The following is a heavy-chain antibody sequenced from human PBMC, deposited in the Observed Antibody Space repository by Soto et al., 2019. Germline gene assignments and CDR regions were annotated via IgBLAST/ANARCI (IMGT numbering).Heavy chain of an antibody. V-gene: IGHV3-30*18. CDR3: AKDRDSSGYLYYYGMDV. CDR1: GFTFSSYG. D-gene: IGHD3-22*01. Sequence: LRLSCAASGFTFSSYGMHWVRQAPGKGLEWVAVISYDGSNKYYADSVKGRFTISRDNSKNTLYLQMNSLRAEDTAVYYCAKDRDSSGYLYYYGMDVWGQGTTVTVSS. CDR2: ISYDGSNK. J-gene: IGHJ6*02.